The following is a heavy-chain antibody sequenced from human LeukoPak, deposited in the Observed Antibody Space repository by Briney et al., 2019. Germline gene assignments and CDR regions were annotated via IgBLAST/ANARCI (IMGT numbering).Heavy chain of an antibody. CDR1: GGTFSSYA. J-gene: IGHJ6*02. D-gene: IGHD2-8*01. V-gene: IGHV1-2*06. CDR3: ARDRGIVLMVYAIVPYYYYGMDV. CDR2: INPNSGGT. Sequence: ASVTVSCKASGGTFSSYAISWVRQAPGQGLEWMGRINPNSGGTNYAQKFQGRVTMTRDTSISTAYMELSRLRSDDTAVYYCARDRGIVLMVYAIVPYYYYGMDVWGQGTTVTVSS.